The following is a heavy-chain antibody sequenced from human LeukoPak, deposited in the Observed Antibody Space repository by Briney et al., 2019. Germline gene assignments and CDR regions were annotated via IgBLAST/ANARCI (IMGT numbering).Heavy chain of an antibody. J-gene: IGHJ4*02. CDR1: GFTFSSYA. Sequence: GGSLRLSCAASGFTFSSYAMSWVRQAPGKGLEWVSAISGSGDSTNYADSVKGRFTISRDNSKNTLYLQMNSLRAEDTAVYYCAKAGAVVVVVAKFFDYWGQGTLVTVSS. CDR3: AKAGAVVVVVAKFFDY. V-gene: IGHV3-23*01. CDR2: ISGSGDST. D-gene: IGHD2-15*01.